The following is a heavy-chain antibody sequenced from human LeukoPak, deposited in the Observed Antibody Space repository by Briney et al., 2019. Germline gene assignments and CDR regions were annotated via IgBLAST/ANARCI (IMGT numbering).Heavy chain of an antibody. CDR3: ARGEVVVAATPFDY. CDR1: GYPITNGYD. Sequence: ETLSLTCAVSGYPITNGYDWGWIRQSPGKGLVWVSRINSDESSTSYADSVKGRFSISRDNAKNTLYLQMNSLRAEDTAVYYCARGEVVVAATPFDYWGQGTLVTVSS. CDR2: INSDESST. D-gene: IGHD2-15*01. V-gene: IGHV3-74*01. J-gene: IGHJ4*02.